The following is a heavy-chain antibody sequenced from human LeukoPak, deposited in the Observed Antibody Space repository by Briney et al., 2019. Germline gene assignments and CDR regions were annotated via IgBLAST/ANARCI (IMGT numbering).Heavy chain of an antibody. J-gene: IGHJ4*02. D-gene: IGHD3-22*01. CDR3: AKDLVGYYYDSSGYYPQDY. CDR1: GFTFSSYG. V-gene: IGHV3-30*02. Sequence: GGSLRLSCAASGFTFSSYGVHWVRQAPGKGLEWVAFIRYDGSNKYYADSVKGRFTISRDNSKNTLYLQMNSLRAEDTAVYYCAKDLVGYYYDSSGYYPQDYWGQGTLVTVSS. CDR2: IRYDGSNK.